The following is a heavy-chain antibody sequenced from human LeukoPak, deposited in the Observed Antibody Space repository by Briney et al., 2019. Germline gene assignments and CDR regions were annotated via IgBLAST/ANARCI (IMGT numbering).Heavy chain of an antibody. Sequence: GGSLRLSCAASGFIFSSYGMHWVRQAPGKGLGWVAVIWYDGSVKYYADSVKGRFTVSRDNYKKTLYLQMDSLRAEDTAVYYCAKDARVRDWNYAQYYYYMDVWGKGTTVTVSS. CDR3: AKDARVRDWNYAQYYYYMDV. D-gene: IGHD1-7*01. CDR1: GFIFSSYG. J-gene: IGHJ6*03. V-gene: IGHV3-33*06. CDR2: IWYDGSVK.